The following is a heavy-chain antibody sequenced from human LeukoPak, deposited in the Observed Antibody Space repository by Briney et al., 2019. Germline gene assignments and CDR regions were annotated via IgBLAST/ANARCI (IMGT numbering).Heavy chain of an antibody. CDR3: AKGGGYSRAHETDY. J-gene: IGHJ4*02. V-gene: IGHV3-23*01. Sequence: GGSLRLSCAASGFTFSSYAMSWVRQAPGKGLEWVSAISGSGGSTYYADSVKGRFTISRDNSKNTLYLQMNSLRAEDTAVYYCAKGGGYSRAHETDYWGQGTLVTVSS. D-gene: IGHD3-22*01. CDR2: ISGSGGST. CDR1: GFTFSSYA.